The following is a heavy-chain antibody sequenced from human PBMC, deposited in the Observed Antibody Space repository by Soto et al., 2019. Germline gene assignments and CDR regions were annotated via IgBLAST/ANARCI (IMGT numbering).Heavy chain of an antibody. D-gene: IGHD2-21*02. CDR3: ARDPYCGGDCYGVDY. V-gene: IGHV1-18*04. J-gene: IGHJ4*02. CDR1: GYTFTTYG. CDR2: ISAYNDNT. Sequence: ASVKVSCKASGYTFTTYGISWVRQAPGQGLEWMGWISAYNDNTNYAQKFQDRVTMTTDTFTSTAYMELRSLRSDDTAVYYCARDPYCGGDCYGVDYWGQGTLVTVSS.